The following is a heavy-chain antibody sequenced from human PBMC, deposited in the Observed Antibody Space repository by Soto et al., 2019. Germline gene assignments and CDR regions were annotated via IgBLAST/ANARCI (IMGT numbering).Heavy chain of an antibody. V-gene: IGHV5-10-1*01. CDR3: VRHSSHTVAARAPFDH. J-gene: IGHJ4*02. D-gene: IGHD6-6*01. CDR2: VDPSDSYT. Sequence: GESLKISCQDSGYGFTTKWISWVRQMPGKGLEWVGRVDPSDSYTDYSPSFRGHVIISVDRSVSTAYLEWSSLKASDSAIYYCVRHSSHTVAARAPFDHWGQGTLVTVSS. CDR1: GYGFTTKW.